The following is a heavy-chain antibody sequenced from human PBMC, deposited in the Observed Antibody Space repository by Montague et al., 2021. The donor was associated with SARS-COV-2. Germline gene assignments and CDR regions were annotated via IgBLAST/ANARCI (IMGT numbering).Heavy chain of an antibody. CDR2: VYPSGST. CDR1: GDSISGYY. CDR3: ARDTGRVEGSGPWDHYGMDV. J-gene: IGHJ6*02. Sequence: SETLSLTCSVSGDSISGYYWGWIRQPAGKRLEWIGRVYPSGSTDYNPSLGSRVTMSVDTSKNQFSLKLTSVTAADTAVYYCARDTGRVEGSGPWDHYGMDVWGQGTTVTVSS. V-gene: IGHV4-4*07. D-gene: IGHD1-26*01.